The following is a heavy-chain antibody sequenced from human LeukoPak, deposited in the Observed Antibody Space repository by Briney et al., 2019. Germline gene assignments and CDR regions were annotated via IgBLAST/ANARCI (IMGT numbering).Heavy chain of an antibody. Sequence: GTTNYNPSLKSRVSISVDTSKKQFSLKLSSVTAADTAVYYCASTSGYSSRGYWGQGTLVTVSS. CDR2: GTT. V-gene: IGHV4-59*01. CDR3: ASTSGYSSRGY. J-gene: IGHJ4*02. D-gene: IGHD6-13*01.